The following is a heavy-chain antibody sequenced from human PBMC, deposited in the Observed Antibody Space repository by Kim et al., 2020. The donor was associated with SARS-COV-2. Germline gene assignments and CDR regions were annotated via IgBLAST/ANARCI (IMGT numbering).Heavy chain of an antibody. J-gene: IGHJ5*02. CDR3: TTDLGTSSWYGERFDP. CDR2: IKSKTDGGTT. Sequence: GVSLRLSCAASGFTFSNAWMSWVRQAPGKGLEWVGRIKSKTDGGTTDYAAPVKGRFTISRDDSKNTLYLQRNSLKTADTAVYYCTTDLGTSSWYGERFDPWGQGTLVTVSS. V-gene: IGHV3-15*01. CDR1: GFTFSNAW. D-gene: IGHD6-13*01.